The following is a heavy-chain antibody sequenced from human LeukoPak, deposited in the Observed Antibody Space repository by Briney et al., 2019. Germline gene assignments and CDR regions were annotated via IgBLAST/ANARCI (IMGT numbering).Heavy chain of an antibody. D-gene: IGHD1-26*01. Sequence: ASVKVSCKASGYTFTGYYMHWVRQAPGQGLEWMGWINPNSGGTNYAQKFQGRVTMTRDTSISTAYMELSRLRSDDTAVYYCARGAPGSGSYLDYWGQGTLVTVSS. CDR1: GYTFTGYY. V-gene: IGHV1-2*02. CDR3: ARGAPGSGSYLDY. CDR2: INPNSGGT. J-gene: IGHJ4*02.